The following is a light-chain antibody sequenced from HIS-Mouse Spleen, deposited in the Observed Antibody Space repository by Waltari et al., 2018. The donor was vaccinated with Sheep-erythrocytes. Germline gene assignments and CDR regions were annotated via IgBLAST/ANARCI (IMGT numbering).Light chain of an antibody. CDR3: SSYTSSSTYV. V-gene: IGLV2-14*03. CDR1: SSDVGGYNY. J-gene: IGLJ1*01. CDR2: DVS. Sequence: QSALTQPAPVSGSPVQSITISCTGTSSDVGGYNYVSWYHQHPGKAPKLMIYDVSNRPSGVSNRFSGSKSGNTASLTISGLQAEDEADYYCSSYTSSSTYVFGTGTKVTVL.